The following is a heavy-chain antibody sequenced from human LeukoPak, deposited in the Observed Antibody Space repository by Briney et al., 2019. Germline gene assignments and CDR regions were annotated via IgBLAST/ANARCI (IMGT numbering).Heavy chain of an antibody. V-gene: IGHV1-69*13. CDR2: IIPIFGTA. D-gene: IGHD4-17*01. Sequence: SVKVSCKASGGTSSSYAISWVRQAPGQGLEWMGGIIPIFGTANYAQKFQGRVTITADESTSTAYMELSSLRSEDTAVYYCARGTDGDYGGGYFDYWGQGTLVTVSS. J-gene: IGHJ4*02. CDR3: ARGTDGDYGGGYFDY. CDR1: GGTSSSYA.